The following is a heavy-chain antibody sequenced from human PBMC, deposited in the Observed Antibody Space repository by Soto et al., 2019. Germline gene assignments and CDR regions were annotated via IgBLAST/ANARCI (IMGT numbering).Heavy chain of an antibody. CDR1: GGSISSSSYY. V-gene: IGHV4-39*01. Sequence: QLQLQESGPGLVKPSETLSLTCTVSGGSISSSSYYWGWIRQPPGKGLEWIGRIYYSGSTYYNPSLKSRVTIAVDTSKNQFSLKLSSVTAADTAVYYCARYYDSSGYYSYFDYWGQGTLVTVSS. D-gene: IGHD3-22*01. CDR3: ARYYDSSGYYSYFDY. J-gene: IGHJ4*02. CDR2: IYYSGST.